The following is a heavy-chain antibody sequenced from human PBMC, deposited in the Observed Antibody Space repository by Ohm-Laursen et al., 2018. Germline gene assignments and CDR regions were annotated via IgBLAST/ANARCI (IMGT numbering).Heavy chain of an antibody. V-gene: IGHV4-59*01. J-gene: IGHJ4*02. CDR1: GGSFSGYY. Sequence: TLSLTCSVYGGSFSGYYWSWIRQPPGQGLEWIGYIYYSGSTNYNPSLKSRVTISVDTSKNQFSLKLSSVTAEDTAVYYCATKTPSTYYYDSSGWGYFDYWGQGTLVTVSS. CDR2: IYYSGST. D-gene: IGHD3-22*01. CDR3: ATKTPSTYYYDSSGWGYFDY.